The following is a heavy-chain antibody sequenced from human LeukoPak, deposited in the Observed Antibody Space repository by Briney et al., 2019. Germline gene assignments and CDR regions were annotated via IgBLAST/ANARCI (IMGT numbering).Heavy chain of an antibody. CDR1: GFTFSSYA. V-gene: IGHV3-23*01. CDR3: AKTMVRGHYYYYYGMDV. Sequence: GGSLRLSCAASGFTFSSYAMSWVRQAPGKGLEWVSAISGSGGSTYYADSGKGRFTISRDNSKNTLYLQMNSLRAEDTAVYYCAKTMVRGHYYYYYGMDVWGQGTTVTVSS. CDR2: ISGSGGST. D-gene: IGHD3-10*01. J-gene: IGHJ6*02.